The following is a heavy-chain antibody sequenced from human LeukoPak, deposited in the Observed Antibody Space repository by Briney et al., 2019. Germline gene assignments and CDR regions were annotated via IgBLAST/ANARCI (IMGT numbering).Heavy chain of an antibody. Sequence: SETLSLTCTVSGGSISSYSWSWIRQPPGKGLECIGYVYHSGTTNYNPSLKSRVTISVDTSKNQFSLKLSSVTAADTAIYYCARQRDYADYLDAFDVWGQGTMVTVSS. V-gene: IGHV4-59*08. J-gene: IGHJ3*01. CDR2: VYHSGTT. D-gene: IGHD4-17*01. CDR1: GGSISSYS. CDR3: ARQRDYADYLDAFDV.